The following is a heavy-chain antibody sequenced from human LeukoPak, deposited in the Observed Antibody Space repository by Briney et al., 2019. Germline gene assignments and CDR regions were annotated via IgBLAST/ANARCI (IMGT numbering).Heavy chain of an antibody. CDR1: GFTFSSYW. CDR3: ARAREYYDSSGYYDY. CDR2: IKQDGSEK. V-gene: IGHV3-7*01. D-gene: IGHD3-22*01. Sequence: GGALRLSCAASGFTFSSYWMSWVRQAPGKGREGVANIKQDGSEKYYVDSVQGRFTISRDNAKNSLYLQMNSLRAEDTAVCYCARAREYYDSSGYYDYWGQGTLVTVSS. J-gene: IGHJ4*02.